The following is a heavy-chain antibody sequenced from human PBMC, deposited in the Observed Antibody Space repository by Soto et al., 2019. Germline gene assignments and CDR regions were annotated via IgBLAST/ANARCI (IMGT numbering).Heavy chain of an antibody. V-gene: IGHV1-46*03. CDR1: GYTFTNFH. J-gene: IGHJ4*02. Sequence: GASVKVSCKASGYTFTNFHITWVRQAPGQGLEWMGIINPSGGSTSYAQKFQGRVTMTRDTSTSTVYMELSSLRSEDTAVYYCARVQNPYYYGSGSYFPFDYWGQGTLVTVSS. CDR3: ARVQNPYYYGSGSYFPFDY. CDR2: INPSGGST. D-gene: IGHD3-10*01.